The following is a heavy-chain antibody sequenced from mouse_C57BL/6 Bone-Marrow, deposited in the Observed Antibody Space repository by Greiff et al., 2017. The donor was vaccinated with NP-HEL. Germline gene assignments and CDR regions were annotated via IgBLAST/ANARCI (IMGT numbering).Heavy chain of an antibody. CDR2: IYPGNSDT. J-gene: IGHJ1*03. V-gene: IGHV1-5*01. Sequence: EVQLQQSGTVLARPGASVKMSCKTSGYTFTSYWMHWVKQRPGQGLEWIGAIYPGNSDTSYNQKFKGKAKLTAVTSASTAYMERSSLTNEDSAVYYCTRSGGTVVATDWYGDVWGTGTTVTVSS. CDR1: GYTFTSYW. D-gene: IGHD1-1*01. CDR3: TRSGGTVVATDWYGDV.